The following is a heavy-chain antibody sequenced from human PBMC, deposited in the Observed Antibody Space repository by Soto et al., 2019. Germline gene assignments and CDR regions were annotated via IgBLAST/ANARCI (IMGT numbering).Heavy chain of an antibody. CDR3: ASFLGGIAVAGTLAKLKNGYYYGMDV. Sequence: ASVKVSCKASGYTLARHGISWVRQAPGQGLEWMGWISAYNGNTNYAQKLQGRVTMTTDTSTSTAYMELRSLRSDDTAVYYCASFLGGIAVAGTLAKLKNGYYYGMDVWGQGTTVTVSS. CDR1: GYTLARHG. J-gene: IGHJ6*02. D-gene: IGHD6-19*01. CDR2: ISAYNGNT. V-gene: IGHV1-18*01.